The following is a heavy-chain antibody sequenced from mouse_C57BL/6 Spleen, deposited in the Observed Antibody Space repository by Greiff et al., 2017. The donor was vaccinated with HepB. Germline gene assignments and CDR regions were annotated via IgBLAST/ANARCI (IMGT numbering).Heavy chain of an antibody. CDR3: ARRSYDYDGFAY. CDR1: GYTFTSYW. V-gene: IGHV1-72*01. D-gene: IGHD2-4*01. CDR2: IDPNSGGT. Sequence: QVQLQQPGAELVKPGASVKLSCKASGYTFTSYWMHWVKQRPGRGLEWMGRIDPNSGGTKYNEKFKSKATLTVDKPSSTAYMQLSSLTSEDSAVYYCARRSYDYDGFAYWGQGTLVTVSA. J-gene: IGHJ3*01.